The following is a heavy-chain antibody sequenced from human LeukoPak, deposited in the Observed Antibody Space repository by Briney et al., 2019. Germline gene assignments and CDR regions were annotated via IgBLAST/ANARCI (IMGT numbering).Heavy chain of an antibody. CDR2: IQYGGSNK. Sequence: PGGSLRLSCAASGFTFSSYAMHWVRQAPGKGLEWVAFIQYGGSNKYYADSVKGRFTISRDNSKNTLYLQMNSLRAEDTAVYYCAKGQVYGGNSYFDYWGQGTLVTVSS. D-gene: IGHD4-23*01. J-gene: IGHJ4*02. V-gene: IGHV3-30*02. CDR3: AKGQVYGGNSYFDY. CDR1: GFTFSSYA.